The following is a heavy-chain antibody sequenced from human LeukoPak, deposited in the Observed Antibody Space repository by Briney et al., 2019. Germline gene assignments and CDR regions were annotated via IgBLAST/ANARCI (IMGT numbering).Heavy chain of an antibody. CDR3: AKDGGTYCGGDCYSDYFDY. V-gene: IGHV3-23*01. CDR1: GFTFSSYA. D-gene: IGHD2-21*02. Sequence: GGSLRLSCAASGFTFSSYAMSWVRQAPGKGLEWVSAISGSGGSTYYADSVKGRFTISRDNSKNTLYLQMNSLRAEDTAVYYCAKDGGTYCGGDCYSDYFDYWGQGTLVTVSS. CDR2: ISGSGGST. J-gene: IGHJ4*02.